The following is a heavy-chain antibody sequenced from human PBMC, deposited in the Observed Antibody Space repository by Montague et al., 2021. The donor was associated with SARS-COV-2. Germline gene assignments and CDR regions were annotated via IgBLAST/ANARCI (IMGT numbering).Heavy chain of an antibody. CDR3: ARDQGIVVPSWVMDV. Sequence: SLRLSCAASGFTFSSYAMRWVRQAPGKGLEWVAIILYDGSNKYYADSVKGRFTISRDNSKNTLFLQMNSLRPEDTAVYYCARDQGIVVPSWVMDVWGQGTTVTVSS. CDR2: ILYDGSNK. CDR1: GFTFSSYA. J-gene: IGHJ6*02. V-gene: IGHV3-30*04. D-gene: IGHD2-2*01.